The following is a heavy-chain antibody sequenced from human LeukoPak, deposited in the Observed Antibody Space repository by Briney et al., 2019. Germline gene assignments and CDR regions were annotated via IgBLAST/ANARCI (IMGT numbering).Heavy chain of an antibody. D-gene: IGHD3-9*01. V-gene: IGHV3-7*01. J-gene: IGHJ4*02. CDR3: ARDCLYYDISGPRFDY. CDR2: IKQDGSEK. Sequence: PSETLSLTCAVSGVSISSSYWWSWVRQAPGKGLEWVANIKQDGSEKYYADSLKGRFTISRDNAKNSLYLQMNSLRAEDTAVYYCARDCLYYDISGPRFDYWGQGTLVTVSS. CDR1: GVSISSSYW.